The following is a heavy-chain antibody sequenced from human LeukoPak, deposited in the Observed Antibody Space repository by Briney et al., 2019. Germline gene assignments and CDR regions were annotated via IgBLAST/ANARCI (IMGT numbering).Heavy chain of an antibody. CDR1: GFTFSTSA. J-gene: IGHJ5*02. CDR2: IDYDSSHI. CDR3: ARRNDFWFDP. D-gene: IGHD3-3*01. Sequence: GGSLRLSCAASGFTFSTSAMNWVRQVPGKGLEWVSSIDYDSSHIYYAASVKGRFTISRDNAKNSLYLQMNSLRAEDTAVYYCARRNDFWFDPWGQGTLVTVSS. V-gene: IGHV3-21*01.